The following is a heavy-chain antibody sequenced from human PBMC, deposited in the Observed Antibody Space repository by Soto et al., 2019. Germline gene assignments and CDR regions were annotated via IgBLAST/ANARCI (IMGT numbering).Heavy chain of an antibody. J-gene: IGHJ6*02. V-gene: IGHV1-3*01. CDR2: INAGNGNT. D-gene: IGHD3-3*01. CDR3: ARDYWRDYYYGMEV. CDR1: GYSFTNYA. Sequence: ASVKVSCKASGYSFTNYAIHWARQAPGQGLEWMGWINAGNGNTKYSQKFQGRVTITRYTSASTLYMELISLRSEDTAVYYCARDYWRDYYYGMEVWGQGTTVSVCS.